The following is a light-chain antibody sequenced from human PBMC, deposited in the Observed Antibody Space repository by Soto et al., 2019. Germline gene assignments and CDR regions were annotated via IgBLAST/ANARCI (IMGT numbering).Light chain of an antibody. Sequence: DIQMTQSPSTLSASVADRVTISCRASQAISGYLAWYQRKPGKAPKLLIYDAANLQTGVSSRFSGSGSGTEVTFTINRLQPDDFATYYCQQYSSYPLPFGGGTKVEIK. V-gene: IGKV1-5*01. CDR3: QQYSSYPLP. CDR2: DAA. J-gene: IGKJ4*01. CDR1: QAISGY.